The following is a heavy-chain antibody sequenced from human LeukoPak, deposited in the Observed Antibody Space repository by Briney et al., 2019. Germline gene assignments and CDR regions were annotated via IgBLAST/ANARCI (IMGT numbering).Heavy chain of an antibody. CDR1: GGTFSSYA. V-gene: IGHV1-69*13. CDR3: ASARDGYNPYFDY. J-gene: IGHJ4*02. D-gene: IGHD5-24*01. Sequence: ASVKVSCKASGGTFSSYAISWVRQAPGQGLEWMGGIIPIFGTANYAQKFQGRVTTTADESTSTAYMELSSLRSEDTAVYYCASARDGYNPYFDYWGQGTLVTVSS. CDR2: IIPIFGTA.